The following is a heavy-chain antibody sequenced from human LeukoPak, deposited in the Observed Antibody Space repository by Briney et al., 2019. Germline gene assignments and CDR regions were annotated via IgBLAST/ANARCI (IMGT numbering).Heavy chain of an antibody. Sequence: GSLRLSCAASGITFSTYAMSWVRQAPGKGLEWVSVISGSGTGTYYADSVQGRFTISRDNSNNTVHLQMISLRDEDTAIYCCAKGRGYCSGANCAGTAFDIWGQGTMVTVSS. CDR3: AKGRGYCSGANCAGTAFDI. J-gene: IGHJ3*02. CDR1: GITFSTYA. D-gene: IGHD2-15*01. V-gene: IGHV3-23*01. CDR2: ISGSGTGT.